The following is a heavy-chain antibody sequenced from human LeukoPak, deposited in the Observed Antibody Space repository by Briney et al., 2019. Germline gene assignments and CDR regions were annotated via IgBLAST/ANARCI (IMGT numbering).Heavy chain of an antibody. Sequence: PSETLSLTCTVSGGSISSSSYYWGWIRQPPGKGLEWIGSIYYSGSAYYNPSLKSRVTISVDTSKNQFSLKLSSVTAADTAVYYCARHGGGGGGGYYMDVWGKGTTVTISS. CDR2: IYYSGSA. J-gene: IGHJ6*03. CDR3: ARHGGGGGGGYYMDV. V-gene: IGHV4-39*01. CDR1: GGSISSSSYY. D-gene: IGHD3-16*01.